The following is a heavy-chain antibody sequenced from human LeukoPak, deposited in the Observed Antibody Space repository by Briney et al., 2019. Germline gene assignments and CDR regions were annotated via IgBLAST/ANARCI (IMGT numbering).Heavy chain of an antibody. D-gene: IGHD3-22*01. V-gene: IGHV3-11*06. CDR2: ISSSSSYT. Sequence: GGSLRLSCAASGFTFSDYYMSWIRQAPGKGLEWVSYISSSSSYTNYADSVKGRFTISRDNAKNSLYLQMNRLRAEDTAVYYCARDNYASSGYYFDWGQGTLVTVSS. CDR1: GFTFSDYY. J-gene: IGHJ4*02. CDR3: ARDNYASSGYYFD.